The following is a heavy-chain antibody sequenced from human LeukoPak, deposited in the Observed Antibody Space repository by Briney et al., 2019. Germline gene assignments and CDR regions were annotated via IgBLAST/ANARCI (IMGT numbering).Heavy chain of an antibody. D-gene: IGHD2-2*01. J-gene: IGHJ3*02. CDR2: IKNKTDGGTT. V-gene: IGHV3-15*01. CDR3: TTTTDIVVVPAADDAFDI. Sequence: GGSLRLSCAASGFTFSNAWMSWVRQAPGKGLEWVGRIKNKTDGGTTDYAAPVKGRFTISRDDSKNTLYLQMNSLKTEDTAVYYCTTTTDIVVVPAADDAFDIWGQGTMVTVSS. CDR1: GFTFSNAW.